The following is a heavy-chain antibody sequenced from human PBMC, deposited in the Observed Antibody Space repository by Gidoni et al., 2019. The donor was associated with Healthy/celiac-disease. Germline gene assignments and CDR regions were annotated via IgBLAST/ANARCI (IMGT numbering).Heavy chain of an antibody. J-gene: IGHJ6*03. CDR3: AREVIGYYDSGGYYYNYYYYMDV. V-gene: IGHV4-34*01. D-gene: IGHD3-22*01. Sequence: ELNHSGSTNYNPSLKSRVTISVDTSKNQFSLKLSSVTAADTAVYYCAREVIGYYDSGGYYYNYYYYMDVWGKGTTVTVSS. CDR2: LNHSGST.